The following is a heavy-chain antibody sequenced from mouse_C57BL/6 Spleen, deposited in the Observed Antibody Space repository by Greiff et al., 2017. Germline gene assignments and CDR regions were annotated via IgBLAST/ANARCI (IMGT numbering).Heavy chain of an antibody. Sequence: DVMLVESGGGLVKPGGSLKLSCAASGFTFSDYGMPWVRQAQEKGLEWVAYLSSGSSTIYYADTVKGLFTSSRDNAKNTLFLQMASLRSEDTAMYYCARQRVIAPVGYWGQVTTLTVSS. CDR2: LSSGSSTI. CDR1: GFTFSDYG. J-gene: IGHJ2*01. CDR3: ARQRVIAPVGY. D-gene: IGHD2-1*01. V-gene: IGHV5-17*01.